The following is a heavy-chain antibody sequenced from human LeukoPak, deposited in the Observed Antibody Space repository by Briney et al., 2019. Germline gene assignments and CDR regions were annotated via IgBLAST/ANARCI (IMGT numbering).Heavy chain of an antibody. CDR3: ARAIDYDPFDN. CDR2: IYAGDSDT. J-gene: IGHJ4*02. D-gene: IGHD3-22*01. CDR1: GYTFVNYW. Sequence: PGESLKISCEASGYTFVNYWIGWVRQMPGKGLEWMGIIYAGDSDTRYGPSFQGQVTISVDKSVNTAYLQFPRLKATDTAIYFCARAIDYDPFDNWGQGTLVTVSS. V-gene: IGHV5-51*01.